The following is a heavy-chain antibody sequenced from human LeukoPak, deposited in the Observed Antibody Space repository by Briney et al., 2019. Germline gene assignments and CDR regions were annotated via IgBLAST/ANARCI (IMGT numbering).Heavy chain of an antibody. CDR2: ISSGSSFK. J-gene: IGHJ4*02. V-gene: IGHV3-21*01. CDR1: GFAFSSYS. D-gene: IGHD2-2*01. Sequence: KSGGSLRLSCAASGFAFSSYSMNWVRQAPGKGLEGVSSISSGSSFKYYADSVKGRFTISRDNAKNLLYLQMSSLRAEDTAVYYCASEYQPPLDYWGQGALVTVSS. CDR3: ASEYQPPLDY.